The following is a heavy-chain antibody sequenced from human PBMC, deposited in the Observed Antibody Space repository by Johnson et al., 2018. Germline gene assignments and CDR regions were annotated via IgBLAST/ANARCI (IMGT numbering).Heavy chain of an antibody. CDR2: ISWNSGSL. CDR3: VKDFGYSCGYGTGGFHV. Sequence: VQLVESGGGLVQPGRSLRLSCAASGFTFGDYAMHWVRQAPGKGLEWVSGISWNSGSLGYADSVKGRFNISRDNVKHSRYLQMNNLRGEETALYYCVKDFGYSCGYGTGGFHVWGQGTMVTVSS. CDR1: GFTFGDYA. V-gene: IGHV3-9*01. J-gene: IGHJ3*01. D-gene: IGHD3-22*01.